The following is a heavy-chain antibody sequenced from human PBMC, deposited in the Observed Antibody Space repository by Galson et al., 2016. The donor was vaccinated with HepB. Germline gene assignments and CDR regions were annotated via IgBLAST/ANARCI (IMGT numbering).Heavy chain of an antibody. CDR3: ARDIEPPYYYGVDV. CDR1: GDSINSGGYY. Sequence: LSLTCTVSGDSINSGGYYWTWIRQHPGKGLEWIGYIYYSGSTYYNPSLKSRVTISVDTSKKQFSLKLNSVTAAATAVYYRARDIEPPYYYGVDVWGQGTTVTVSS. V-gene: IGHV4-31*03. J-gene: IGHJ6*02. CDR2: IYYSGST. D-gene: IGHD2-15*01.